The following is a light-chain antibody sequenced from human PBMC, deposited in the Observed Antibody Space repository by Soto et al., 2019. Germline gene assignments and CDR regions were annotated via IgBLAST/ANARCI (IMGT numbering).Light chain of an antibody. CDR2: DAS. Sequence: DIQMTQSPSSLSASIGDRVTITCQASQDISNYLNWYQQKPGKAPKLLIYDASNLETGVPSRFSGSGSGTDFTFTISSLQPEDIATYCCQQYDNLPPRLTFGGGTKVEIK. CDR1: QDISNY. CDR3: QQYDNLPPRLT. J-gene: IGKJ4*01. V-gene: IGKV1-33*01.